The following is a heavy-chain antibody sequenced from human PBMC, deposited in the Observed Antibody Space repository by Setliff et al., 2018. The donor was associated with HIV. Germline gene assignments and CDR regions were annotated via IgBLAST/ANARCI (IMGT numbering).Heavy chain of an antibody. CDR2: INPSGGTT. J-gene: IGHJ6*03. V-gene: IGHV1-46*01. CDR1: GYTFTSYY. D-gene: IGHD3-10*01. Sequence: ASVKVSCKVSGYTFTSYYMHWVRQAPGQGLEWLGIINPSGGTTNYAQKFQGRVTMTTDTSTSTAYMELRSLISDDTAVYYCAREGLWFGDRGYYMDVWGTGTAVTVSS. CDR3: AREGLWFGDRGYYMDV.